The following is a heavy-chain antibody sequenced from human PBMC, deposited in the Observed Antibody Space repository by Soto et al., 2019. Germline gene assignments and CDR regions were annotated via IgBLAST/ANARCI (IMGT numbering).Heavy chain of an antibody. CDR1: GFTFSSYA. D-gene: IGHD6-6*01. V-gene: IGHV3-23*01. CDR3: AKRSSSPTFDY. Sequence: EVQLLESGGGLVQPGESLRLSCAASGFTFSSYAMSWVRQAPGKGLEWVSVISGSDDSTYYADCVKGRFTITRDNSQNTMYLQMNSLRAEDKAVYYCAKRSSSPTFDYWGQGTLVTVYS. CDR2: ISGSDDST. J-gene: IGHJ4*02.